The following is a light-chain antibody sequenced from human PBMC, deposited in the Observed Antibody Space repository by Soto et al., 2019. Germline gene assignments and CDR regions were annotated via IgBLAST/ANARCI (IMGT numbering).Light chain of an antibody. CDR2: EVN. Sequence: QSALTQPASVSGSPGQSITISCTGTSSEVGGYNFVSWYQQYPGKAPKLMIYEVNYRPSGISNRFSGSKSGNTASLTISGLQAEDEADYYCSSYTSSSTRVLFGGGTKLTVL. CDR3: SSYTSSSTRVL. V-gene: IGLV2-14*01. CDR1: SSEVGGYNF. J-gene: IGLJ2*01.